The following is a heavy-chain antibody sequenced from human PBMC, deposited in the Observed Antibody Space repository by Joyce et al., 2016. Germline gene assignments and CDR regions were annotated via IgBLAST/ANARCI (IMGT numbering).Heavy chain of an antibody. CDR1: GESFSGYY. CDR2: IKHSGRT. CDR3: ARRTYDYVWGSYDYIDY. D-gene: IGHD3-16*01. V-gene: IGHV4-34*01. J-gene: IGHJ4*02. Sequence: QVQLQQWGAGLLKPSEILSLTCAVYGESFSGYYWSWIRQPPGKGLEWIGEIKHSGRTNYNPSLKSRVSISVDTSKNQFSLKLSSVTAADTAIYYCARRTYDYVWGSYDYIDYWGQGTLVTVSS.